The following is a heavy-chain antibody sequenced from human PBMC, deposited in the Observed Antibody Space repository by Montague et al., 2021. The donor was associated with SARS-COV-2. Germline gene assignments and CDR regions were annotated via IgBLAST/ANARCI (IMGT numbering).Heavy chain of an antibody. J-gene: IGHJ4*02. CDR2: VLYNKGT. CDR3: ERNARYDGLNGAPDY. V-gene: IGHV4-59*08. Sequence: SETLSLTCTVSGVSVSAYYWSWIRQPPGKGLEWVGDVLYNKGTNFNSSLKRRVAITVDTSKYQFSLRLTSVTAADTAFYYCERNARYDGLNGAPDYWGQGTLVTVSS. D-gene: IGHD3-16*01. CDR1: GVSVSAYY.